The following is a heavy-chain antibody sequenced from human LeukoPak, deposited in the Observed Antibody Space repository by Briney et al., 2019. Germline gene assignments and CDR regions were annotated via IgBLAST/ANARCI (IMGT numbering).Heavy chain of an antibody. D-gene: IGHD6-19*01. CDR2: INHSGST. CDR3: ARGSGIAVAGHPNDY. V-gene: IGHV4-34*01. CDR1: GGSFSGYY. J-gene: IGHJ4*02. Sequence: PSETLSLTCAVYGGSFSGYYWSWIRQPPGKGLEWIGEINHSGSTNYNPSLKSRVTISVDTSKNQFSLKLSSVTAADTAVYYCARGSGIAVAGHPNDYWGQGTLVTVSS.